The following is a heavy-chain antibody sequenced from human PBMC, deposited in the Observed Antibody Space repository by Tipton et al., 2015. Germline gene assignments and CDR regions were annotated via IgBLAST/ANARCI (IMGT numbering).Heavy chain of an antibody. D-gene: IGHD2-15*01. CDR2: INDDGSST. V-gene: IGHV3-74*01. J-gene: IGHJ2*01. Sequence: SLRLSCAASGFTFSSYWMYWVRQAPGKGLVWVSRINDDGSSTGYAESVKGRFTISRDNAKNTLYLQMNSLRAEDTAVYYCARDGKVAALDFWGRGTLVTVSS. CDR3: ARDGKVAALDF. CDR1: GFTFSSYW.